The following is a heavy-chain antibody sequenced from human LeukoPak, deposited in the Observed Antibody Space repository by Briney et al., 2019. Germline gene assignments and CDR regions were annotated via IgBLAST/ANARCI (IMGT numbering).Heavy chain of an antibody. D-gene: IGHD4-17*01. CDR2: INPNSGGT. V-gene: IGHV1-2*02. CDR1: GYTFTGYY. J-gene: IGHJ4*02. Sequence: ASVKVSCKASGYTFTGYYMHWVRQAPGQGLEWMGWINPNSGGTNYAQKFQGRVTMTTDTSTSTAYMELRSLRSDDTAVYYCARGLPPYGDPFRGGTDYWGQGTLVTVSS. CDR3: ARGLPPYGDPFRGGTDY.